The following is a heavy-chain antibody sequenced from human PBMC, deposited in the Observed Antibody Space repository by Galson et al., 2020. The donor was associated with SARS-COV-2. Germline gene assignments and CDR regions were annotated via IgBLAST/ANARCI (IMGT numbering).Heavy chain of an antibody. CDR2: IFYAGTT. Sequence: SETLSLTCTVSGGSISSCSYSWGWTRQSQGKGLEWPGSIFYAGTTYYNPSLKSRVTVSVDTTRNHFSVKLSSVTAADAAVYYCARFKRNYCSNSGDGVDYWCRGTLVTVS. CDR1: GGSISSCSYS. D-gene: IGHD3-22*01. J-gene: IGHJ4*02. CDR3: ARFKRNYCSNSGDGVDY. V-gene: IGHV4-39*02.